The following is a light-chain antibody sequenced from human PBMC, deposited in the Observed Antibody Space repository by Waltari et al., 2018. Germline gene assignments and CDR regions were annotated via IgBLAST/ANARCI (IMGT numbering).Light chain of an antibody. Sequence: QSALTQPPSASGSPGQSVTISCTGTHSDVGGYNYVSWYQQHPGKAPKLMIYEVSKRPSGVPDRFSGSKSGNTASLTVSGLQAEDEADYYCSSYAGSNNLGVFGTGTKVTVL. CDR2: EVS. CDR3: SSYAGSNNLGV. V-gene: IGLV2-8*01. CDR1: HSDVGGYNY. J-gene: IGLJ1*01.